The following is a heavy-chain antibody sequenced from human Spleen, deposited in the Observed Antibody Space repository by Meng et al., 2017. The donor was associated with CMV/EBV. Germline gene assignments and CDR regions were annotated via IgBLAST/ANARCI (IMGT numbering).Heavy chain of an antibody. V-gene: IGHV4-39*01. CDR2: IYYSGST. J-gene: IGHJ4*02. CDR3: ASYDFWNGYYFDY. CDR1: GGSLSSSHYY. D-gene: IGHD3-3*01. Sequence: SETLSLTCTVSGGSLSSSHYYWGWIRQPPGKGLEWIGNIYYSGSTYYNPSLKSRVTISVDTSKNQFSLKVSSVTAADTAVYFCASYDFWNGYYFDYWGQGALVTVSS.